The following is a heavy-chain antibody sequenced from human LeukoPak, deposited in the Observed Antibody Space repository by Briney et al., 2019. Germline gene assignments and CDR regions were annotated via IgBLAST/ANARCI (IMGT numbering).Heavy chain of an antibody. D-gene: IGHD3-3*01. V-gene: IGHV1-18*01. CDR2: ISAYNGNT. Sequence: ASVKVSCKASGYTFTRYGISWVRQAPGQGLEWMGWISAYNGNTNYAQKLQGRVTMTTDTSTSTAYMELRSLRSDDTAVYYCARVYYDFWSGYEYDAFDIWGQGTMVTVSS. CDR3: ARVYYDFWSGYEYDAFDI. J-gene: IGHJ3*02. CDR1: GYTFTRYG.